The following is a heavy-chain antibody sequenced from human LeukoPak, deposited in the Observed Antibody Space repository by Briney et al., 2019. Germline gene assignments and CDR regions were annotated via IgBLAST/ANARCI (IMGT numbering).Heavy chain of an antibody. J-gene: IGHJ4*02. CDR2: INPYNENT. D-gene: IGHD1-1*01. V-gene: IGHV1-18*01. Sequence: GASVTVSCTASGYSFISYGISWVRQAPGQGVKGMGWINPYNENTNFAQTPQDRVSITTATSTSTAYMELRSLVSADTAVYYCASESHVERDDFWGQGTLIAVSS. CDR1: GYSFISYG. CDR3: ASESHVERDDF.